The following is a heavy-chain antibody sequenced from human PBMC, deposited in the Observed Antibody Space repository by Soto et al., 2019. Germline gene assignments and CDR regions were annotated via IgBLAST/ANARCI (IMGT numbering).Heavy chain of an antibody. J-gene: IGHJ6*02. CDR1: GFTSTDHS. D-gene: IGHD3-3*01. V-gene: IGHV3-49*04. CDR2: STSHSYGGTT. CDR3: ARDGDYYGMDV. Sequence: SLSLSCTVSGFTSTDHSLTWVRQAPGKGLEWVAFSTSHSYGGTTDYAASVKGRFTISRDDSKSIAYLQMNSLQIADTAIYYCARDGDYYGMDVWGQGTTVTVSS.